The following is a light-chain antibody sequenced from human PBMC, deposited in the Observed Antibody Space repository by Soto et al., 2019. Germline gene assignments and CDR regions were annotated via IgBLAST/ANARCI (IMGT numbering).Light chain of an antibody. V-gene: IGKV3-15*01. J-gene: IGKJ1*01. Sequence: ETLMAQSPATLSVSPGEGATLSCRATESINQNLAWYQQKPGQAPRLLIHGASYRATGIPDRFSGRGSGTDFTLTVTNLQPEDFATYYCQQSDSLPPTFGQGTKVDIK. CDR2: GAS. CDR3: QQSDSLPPT. CDR1: ESINQN.